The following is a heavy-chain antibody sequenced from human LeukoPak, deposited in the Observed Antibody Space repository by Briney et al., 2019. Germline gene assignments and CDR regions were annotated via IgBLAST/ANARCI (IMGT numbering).Heavy chain of an antibody. CDR2: ISAYSGNT. CDR1: GYTFTNYY. CDR3: ARDRYCGSTSCFDFDY. Sequence: ASVKVSCKASGYTFTNYYINWVRQAPGQGLGWMGWISAYSGNTNYAQRVQGRVTMTTDTSTSTAYMELSSLRSDDTAVYYCARDRYCGSTSCFDFDYWGQGTLVTVSS. J-gene: IGHJ4*02. V-gene: IGHV1-18*01. D-gene: IGHD2-2*01.